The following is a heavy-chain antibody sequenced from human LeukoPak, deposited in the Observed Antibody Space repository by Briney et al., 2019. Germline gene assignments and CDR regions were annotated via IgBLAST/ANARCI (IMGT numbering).Heavy chain of an antibody. Sequence: SETLSLTCAVSGGSISSGPYSWSWIRQPPGKGLEWIGYIYHSGSTYYNPSLKSRVTISLDTSKNQFSLKLSSVTAADTAVYYCVRDYDSSGSFDYWGQGTLVTVSS. CDR3: VRDYDSSGSFDY. CDR1: GGSISSGPYS. D-gene: IGHD3-22*01. J-gene: IGHJ4*02. CDR2: IYHSGST. V-gene: IGHV4-30-2*05.